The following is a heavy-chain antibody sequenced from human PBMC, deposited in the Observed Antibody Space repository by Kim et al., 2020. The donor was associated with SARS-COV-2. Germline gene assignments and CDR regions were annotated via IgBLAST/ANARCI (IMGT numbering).Heavy chain of an antibody. CDR2: ISYDGSNK. Sequence: GGSLRLSCAASGFTFSSYGMHWVRQAPGKGLEWVAVISYDGSNKYYADSVKGRFTISRDNSKNTLSLQMNSLRAEDTAVYYCAAPMVDMYDNYYYYGMDVWGQGTTVTVSS. CDR3: AAPMVDMYDNYYYYGMDV. D-gene: IGHD5-12*01. CDR1: GFTFSSYG. V-gene: IGHV3-30*03. J-gene: IGHJ6*02.